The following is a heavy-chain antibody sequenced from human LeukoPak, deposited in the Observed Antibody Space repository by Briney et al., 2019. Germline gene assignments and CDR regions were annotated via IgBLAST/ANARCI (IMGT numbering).Heavy chain of an antibody. CDR2: ISPSGDIK. CDR1: GFTFSRHG. D-gene: IGHD5-24*01. Sequence: GGSLRLSCVASGFTFSRHGMNWVRQAPGKGLEWVSGISPSGDIKYYVDSVKGRFTVSRDNTKNTLYLQINSLRDEDTAVYYCAKDDAWLQYNDWGQGTLVTVSS. CDR3: AKDDAWLQYND. V-gene: IGHV3-23*01. J-gene: IGHJ4*02.